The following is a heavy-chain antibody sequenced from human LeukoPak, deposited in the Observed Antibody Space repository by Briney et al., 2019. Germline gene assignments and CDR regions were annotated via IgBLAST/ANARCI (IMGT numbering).Heavy chain of an antibody. V-gene: IGHV4-59*08. CDR1: GDXVSSYF. Sequence: SETLSLTCTVSGDXVSSYFWSWIRQPPGKGLEWIGHIHYSGSANYNPSLKSRVSISVDTSKNQFSLKLNSVTAADMAVYYCARRGSSWSTIDYWGQGTLVTVAS. D-gene: IGHD6-13*01. CDR2: IHYSGSA. CDR3: ARRGSSWSTIDY. J-gene: IGHJ4*02.